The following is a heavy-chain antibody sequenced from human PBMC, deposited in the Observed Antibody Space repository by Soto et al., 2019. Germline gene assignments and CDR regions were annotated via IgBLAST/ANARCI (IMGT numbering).Heavy chain of an antibody. D-gene: IGHD3-10*01. CDR2: ISYDGSNK. J-gene: IGHJ6*02. V-gene: IGHV3-30*18. CDR1: GFTFSSYG. CDR3: AKTAGTMVRGYGMDV. Sequence: QVQLVESGGGVVQPGRSLRLSCAASGFTFSSYGMHWVRQAPGKGLEWVAVISYDGSNKYYADSVKGRFTISRDNSKNTLYLQMNSLRAEDTAVYYCAKTAGTMVRGYGMDVWGQGTTVTVSS.